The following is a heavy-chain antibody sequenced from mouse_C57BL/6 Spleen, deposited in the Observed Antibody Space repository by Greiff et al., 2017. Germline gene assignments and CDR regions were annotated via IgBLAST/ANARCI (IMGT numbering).Heavy chain of an antibody. CDR3: ARLTGTHYAMDY. Sequence: EVKLMESGGDLVKPGGSLKLSCAASGFTFSSYGMSWVRQTPDKRLEWVATISSGGSYTYYPDSVKGRFTISRDNAKNTLYLQMSSLKSEDTAMYYCARLTGTHYAMDYWGQGTSVTVSS. V-gene: IGHV5-6*01. CDR1: GFTFSSYG. D-gene: IGHD4-1*01. J-gene: IGHJ4*01. CDR2: ISSGGSYT.